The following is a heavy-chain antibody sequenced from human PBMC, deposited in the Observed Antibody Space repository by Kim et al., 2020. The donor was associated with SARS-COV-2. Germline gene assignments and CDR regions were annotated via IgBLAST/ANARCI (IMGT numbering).Heavy chain of an antibody. V-gene: IGHV3-30*18. CDR2: ISYDGSNK. J-gene: IGHJ4*02. CDR1: GFTFSSYG. CDR3: AKERRHGGLAY. D-gene: IGHD3-10*01. Sequence: GGSLRLSCAVSGFTFSSYGMHWVRQAPGKGLEWVAVISYDGSNKYYADSVKGRFTISRDNSKNTLYLQMNSLRAEDTAVYYCAKERRHGGLAYWGQGTL.